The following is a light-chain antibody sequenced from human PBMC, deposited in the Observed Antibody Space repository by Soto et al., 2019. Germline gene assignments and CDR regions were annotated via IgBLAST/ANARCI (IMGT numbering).Light chain of an antibody. Sequence: DIVMTQSPSTLSVAAGERVTFSWRASQGVSRKLAWYQHKPGQAPRLLISGASTGATGIPARFSGSGYGTEFTLTISSLQSEDCAIYYCQQYHTWPITFGGGTKVDIK. V-gene: IGKV3-15*01. CDR3: QQYHTWPIT. CDR1: QGVSRK. J-gene: IGKJ4*01. CDR2: GAS.